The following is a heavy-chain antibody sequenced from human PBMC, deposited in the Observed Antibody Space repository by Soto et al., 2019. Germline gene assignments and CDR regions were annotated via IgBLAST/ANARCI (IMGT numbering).Heavy chain of an antibody. J-gene: IGHJ6*02. CDR3: AKAKVDIVATKAYYYGMDV. V-gene: IGHV3-43*01. CDR2: ISWDGGST. D-gene: IGHD5-12*01. Sequence: GGSLRLSCAASGFTFDDYTMHWVRQAPGKGLEWVSLISWDGGSTYYADSVKGRFTISRDNSKNSLYLQMNSLRTEDTALYYCAKAKVDIVATKAYYYGMDVWGQGTTVTVSS. CDR1: GFTFDDYT.